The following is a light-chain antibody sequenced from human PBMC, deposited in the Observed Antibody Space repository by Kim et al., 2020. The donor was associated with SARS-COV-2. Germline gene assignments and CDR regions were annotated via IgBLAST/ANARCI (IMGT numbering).Light chain of an antibody. J-gene: IGLJ1*01. CDR1: SLRRYY. Sequence: ALGHTVTITCQGDSLRRYYASWYQQKPGQAPVLVMFGKNMRRSGIPDRFSDSTSGNTASLTITGAQAEDEADYYCNSRDLIGDQYVFGTGTKVTVL. CDR3: NSRDLIGDQYV. V-gene: IGLV3-19*01. CDR2: GKN.